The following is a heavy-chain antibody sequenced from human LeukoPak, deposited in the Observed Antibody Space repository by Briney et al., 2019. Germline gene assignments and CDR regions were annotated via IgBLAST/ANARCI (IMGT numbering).Heavy chain of an antibody. CDR1: GYTFTSYD. J-gene: IGHJ4*02. CDR3: ARTGLLWFGELD. Sequence: ASVTVSCKASGYTFTSYDINWVRQAPGQGLAWMGWMNPNSGNTGYAQKFQGRVTMTRNTSISTAYMELSSLRSEDTAVYYCARTGLLWFGELDWGQGTLVTVSS. V-gene: IGHV1-8*01. D-gene: IGHD3-10*01. CDR2: MNPNSGNT.